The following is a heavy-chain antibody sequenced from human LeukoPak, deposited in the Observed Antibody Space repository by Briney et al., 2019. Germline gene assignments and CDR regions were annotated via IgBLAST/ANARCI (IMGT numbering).Heavy chain of an antibody. J-gene: IGHJ4*02. Sequence: GGSLRLSCTASGFSFRSYAMHWVRQAPGKGLEYVSAISRSGNTTYHAVSVKGRFIVSRDNSKKTLFLQMSDLRPEDTAVYYCATPGSSWGQGSPVIVSS. CDR3: ATPGSS. CDR1: GFSFRSYA. V-gene: IGHV3-64*02. CDR2: ISRSGNTT. D-gene: IGHD6-13*01.